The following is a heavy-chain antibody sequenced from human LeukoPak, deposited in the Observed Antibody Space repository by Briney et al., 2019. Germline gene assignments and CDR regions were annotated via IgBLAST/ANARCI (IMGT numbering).Heavy chain of an antibody. CDR1: GGSFSGYY. D-gene: IGHD2-2*01. Sequence: SETLSLTCAVYGGSFSGYYWSGIRQPPGKGLEWIGEINHSGRTNYNPSLKSRVTISVDTSKNQFSLKLSSVTAADPAVYYCARGLGCSSTSCYSGMDVWGKGTTVTVSS. CDR2: INHSGRT. J-gene: IGHJ6*03. CDR3: ARGLGCSSTSCYSGMDV. V-gene: IGHV4-34*01.